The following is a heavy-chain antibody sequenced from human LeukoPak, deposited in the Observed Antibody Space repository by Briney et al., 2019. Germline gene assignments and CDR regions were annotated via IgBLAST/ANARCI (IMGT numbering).Heavy chain of an antibody. J-gene: IGHJ5*02. D-gene: IGHD2-2*01. CDR3: ARDRGVHCSSTSCYLYWFDP. Sequence: GASVKVSCKASGYTFTGYYMHWVRQAPGQGLEWMGWINPNSGGTNYAQKFQGRVTMTRDTSISTAYMELSRLRSDDTAVYYCARDRGVHCSSTSCYLYWFDPWGQGTLVTVSS. CDR1: GYTFTGYY. V-gene: IGHV1-2*02. CDR2: INPNSGGT.